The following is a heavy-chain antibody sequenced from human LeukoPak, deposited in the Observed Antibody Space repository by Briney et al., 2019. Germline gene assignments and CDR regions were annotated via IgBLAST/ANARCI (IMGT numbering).Heavy chain of an antibody. V-gene: IGHV1-46*01. D-gene: IGHD1-26*01. J-gene: IGHJ5*02. Sequence: ASVKVSCKASGYTFSNCNVHWVRQAPGQGLEWMGIINPSGGSTSYAQKFQGRVTMTRDMSTSTDYMELSSLRSEDTAVYYCARDNSVGDTAWWFDPWGQGTLVTVSS. CDR1: GYTFSNCN. CDR3: ARDNSVGDTAWWFDP. CDR2: INPSGGST.